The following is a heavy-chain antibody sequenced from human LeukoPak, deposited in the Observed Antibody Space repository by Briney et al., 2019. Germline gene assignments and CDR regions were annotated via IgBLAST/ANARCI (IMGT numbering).Heavy chain of an antibody. J-gene: IGHJ4*02. CDR1: GFTVSSNY. Sequence: GGSLRLSCAASGFTVSSNYMSWVRQAPGKGLEWVSVIYSGGSTYYADSVKGRFTISRDNSKNTLYLQMNSLRAEDTAVYYCAREITGSSSWYYGYWGQGTLVTVSS. D-gene: IGHD6-13*01. CDR3: AREITGSSSWYYGY. CDR2: IYSGGST. V-gene: IGHV3-66*01.